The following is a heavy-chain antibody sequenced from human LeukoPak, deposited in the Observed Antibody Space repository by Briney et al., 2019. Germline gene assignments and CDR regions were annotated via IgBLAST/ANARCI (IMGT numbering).Heavy chain of an antibody. J-gene: IGHJ5*02. CDR3: ARDRGRAPFDP. CDR1: GYTFSTNG. Sequence: ASVKVSCKASGYTFSTNGISWVRQAPGQGLEWMGWISAYNGNTNYAQKLQGRVTMTTDTSTSTAYMELRSLRSHDTAVYYCARDRGRAPFDPWGQGTLVTVSS. CDR2: ISAYNGNT. D-gene: IGHD3-10*01. V-gene: IGHV1-18*01.